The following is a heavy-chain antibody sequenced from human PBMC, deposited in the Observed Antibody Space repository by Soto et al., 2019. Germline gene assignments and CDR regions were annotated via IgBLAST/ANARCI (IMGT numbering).Heavy chain of an antibody. J-gene: IGHJ4*02. CDR3: ARDLVTGYSRGPHLFDY. Sequence: QVQLVQSGAEVKKPGASVKVSCKASGYTFTSYGISWVRQAPGQGLEWMGWISAYNGNTNHAQKLQGRVTMTTDTSTSPAYMALRSLRSDDTAVYYCARDLVTGYSRGPHLFDYLGQGTLVTVSS. V-gene: IGHV1-18*01. CDR2: ISAYNGNT. D-gene: IGHD6-19*01. CDR1: GYTFTSYG.